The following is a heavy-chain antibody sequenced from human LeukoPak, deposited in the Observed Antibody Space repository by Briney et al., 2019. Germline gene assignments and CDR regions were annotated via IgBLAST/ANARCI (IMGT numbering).Heavy chain of an antibody. V-gene: IGHV4-34*01. J-gene: IGHJ6*02. CDR3: AKDQGGSFVYGMDV. Sequence: GEINHSGSTNYNPSLKSRVTISVDTSKNQFSLKLSSVTAADAAVYYCAKDQGGSFVYGMDVWGQGTTVTVSS. CDR2: INHSGST. D-gene: IGHD2-15*01.